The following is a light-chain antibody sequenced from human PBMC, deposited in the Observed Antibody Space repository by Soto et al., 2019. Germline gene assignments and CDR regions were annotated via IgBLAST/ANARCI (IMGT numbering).Light chain of an antibody. J-gene: IGKJ1*01. CDR1: QSIGRF. V-gene: IGKV1-5*01. CDR3: QQCYMGWT. Sequence: DIQVTQTHSTLSTSGGDRVTITCGASQSIGRFLAWYQHQPGKAPKLLIYDASTLESGVPSRFSGTGSGTEFTFSITSLQPEDFGTYYCQQCYMGWTFGQGTKV. CDR2: DAS.